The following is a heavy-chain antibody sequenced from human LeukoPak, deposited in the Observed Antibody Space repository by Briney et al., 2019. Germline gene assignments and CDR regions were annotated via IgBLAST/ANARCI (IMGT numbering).Heavy chain of an antibody. D-gene: IGHD3-22*01. Sequence: SETLSLTCTVSGGSISSGGYYWTWIRQPPGEGLEWIGYIHYTGSTNYNPSLESRVSISVDTSKKYFSLKLRSVTAADTAVYYCARVDDTSAIDYWGQGTLVTVSS. CDR1: GGSISSGGYY. CDR3: ARVDDTSAIDY. J-gene: IGHJ4*02. CDR2: IHYTGST. V-gene: IGHV4-61*03.